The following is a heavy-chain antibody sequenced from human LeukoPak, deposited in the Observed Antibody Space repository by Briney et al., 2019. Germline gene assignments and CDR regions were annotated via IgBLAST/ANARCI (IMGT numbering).Heavy chain of an antibody. D-gene: IGHD2-2*01. CDR3: ARDGCSGPSCHGNWFDP. CDR1: GGSISSGTYF. Sequence: SQTLSLTCTVSGGSISSGTYFWSWIRRHPGKGLEWIGYIHYSGSTYNNPSLKSRVTISVDTSKNQFSLRLSSVTAADTAVYYCARDGCSGPSCHGNWFDPWGQGTLVTVSS. V-gene: IGHV4-31*03. J-gene: IGHJ5*02. CDR2: IHYSGST.